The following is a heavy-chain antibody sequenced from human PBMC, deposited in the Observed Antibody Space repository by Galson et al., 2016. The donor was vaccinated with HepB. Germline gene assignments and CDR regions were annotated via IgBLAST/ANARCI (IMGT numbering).Heavy chain of an antibody. J-gene: IGHJ3*02. CDR3: ARRNWNDAFDI. D-gene: IGHD1-1*01. Sequence: SLRLSCAASGFTFSDYYMSWIRQAPGKGLEWVSYISSNYNYTNYADSVKGRFTISRDNAKNSLYLQMNSLIAEDTAVYYCARRNWNDAFDIWGQGTMVSVSS. V-gene: IGHV3-11*06. CDR1: GFTFSDYY. CDR2: ISSNYNYT.